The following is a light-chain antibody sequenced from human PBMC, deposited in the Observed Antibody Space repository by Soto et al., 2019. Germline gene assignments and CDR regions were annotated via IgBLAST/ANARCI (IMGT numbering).Light chain of an antibody. CDR2: EVS. Sequence: QSALTQPASVSGSPGQSITISCTGTSSDVGGYNYVSWYQQHPGKAPKLMIYEVSNRPSEVSNRFSGSKSGNTASLTISGLQAEDEADYYCSSYTSSSTLGVFGGGTKVTVL. J-gene: IGLJ3*02. V-gene: IGLV2-14*01. CDR1: SSDVGGYNY. CDR3: SSYTSSSTLGV.